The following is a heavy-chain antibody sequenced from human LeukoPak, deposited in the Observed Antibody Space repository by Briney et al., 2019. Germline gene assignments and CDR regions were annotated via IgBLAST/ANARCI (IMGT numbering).Heavy chain of an antibody. CDR2: IYYSGST. V-gene: IGHV4-39*01. Sequence: PSEALSLTCTVSGGSISSSSYYWGWIRQPPGKGLEWIGSIYYSGSTYYNPSLKSRVTISVDTSKNQFSLKLSSVTAADTAVYYCARLYCTNGVCYNWFDPWGQGTLVTVSS. CDR3: ARLYCTNGVCYNWFDP. D-gene: IGHD2-8*01. J-gene: IGHJ5*02. CDR1: GGSISSSSYY.